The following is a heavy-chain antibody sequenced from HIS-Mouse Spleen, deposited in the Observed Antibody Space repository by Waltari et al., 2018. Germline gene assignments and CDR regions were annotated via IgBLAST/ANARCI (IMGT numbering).Heavy chain of an antibody. D-gene: IGHD6-13*01. CDR3: ARALEYSSSWYYYYYGMDV. Sequence: QVQLQESGPGLVKPSETLSLTCTVSGYSISSGYYLGWIRQPPGKGLEWIGSIYHSGSTYDNTSLKGRITISVDTSKNQFSLKLGSVTAADTAVNYCARALEYSSSWYYYYYGMDVWGQGTTVTVSS. CDR2: IYHSGST. V-gene: IGHV4-38-2*02. J-gene: IGHJ6*02. CDR1: GYSISSGYY.